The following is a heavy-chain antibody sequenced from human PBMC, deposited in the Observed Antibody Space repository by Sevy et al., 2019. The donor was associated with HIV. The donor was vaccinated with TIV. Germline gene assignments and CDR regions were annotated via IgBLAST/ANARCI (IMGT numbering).Heavy chain of an antibody. V-gene: IGHV3-23*01. CDR2: ISGSGGST. CDR3: TKYYGSWSPPCD. Sequence: GGSLRLSCAASVFTFSSYAMSWVRQAPGKGLKWVSTISGSGGSTYYVDSVKGRFTISRDNSKNTVDLQMNSLRGEDTAVYYCTKYYGSWSPPCDWGKGTLVSVSS. J-gene: IGHJ4*02. D-gene: IGHD3-10*01. CDR1: VFTFSSYA.